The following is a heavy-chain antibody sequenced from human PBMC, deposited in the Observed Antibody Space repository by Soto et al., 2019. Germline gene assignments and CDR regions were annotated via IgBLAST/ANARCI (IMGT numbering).Heavy chain of an antibody. CDR1: GFTFGTTD. Sequence: GGSLRLSFAASGFTFGTTDMSWVRQAPGEGLEWVSTIDGSGGITYYADSVKGRFTISRDNFRNTVYLQMNSLRGDDTALYYCVKNSGWFNTWGQGALVTVSS. J-gene: IGHJ5*02. CDR2: IDGSGGIT. CDR3: VKNSGWFNT. V-gene: IGHV3-23*01. D-gene: IGHD3-10*01.